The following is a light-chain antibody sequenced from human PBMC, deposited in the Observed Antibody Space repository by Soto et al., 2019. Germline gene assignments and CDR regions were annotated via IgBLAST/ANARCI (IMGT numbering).Light chain of an antibody. CDR3: MQALQTPLLLRGT. J-gene: IGKJ1*01. V-gene: IGKV2-28*01. Sequence: DIVMTQSPLSLPVTPGEPASISCRSSQSLLHSDGYNYLEGCLQKPGQSPQLLIYLASSRASGVPDRYSGSGSGTSFILKISRMEAEDVGVYYYMQALQTPLLLRGTFGQGTKVEIK. CDR2: LAS. CDR1: QSLLHSDGYNY.